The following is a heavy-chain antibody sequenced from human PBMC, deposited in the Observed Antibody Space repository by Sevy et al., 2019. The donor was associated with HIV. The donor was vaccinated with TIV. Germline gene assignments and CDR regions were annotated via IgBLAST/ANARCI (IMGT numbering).Heavy chain of an antibody. CDR3: ARERTYLFDY. Sequence: GGSLRLSYVASGFTFGSYGMHWVRQAPGKGLEWVADIWFDGSNIHYADSVRGRFTISRDNSKNTLSLHMSSLRVEDTAVYYCARERTYLFDYCGQGTLVTVSS. CDR2: IWFDGSNI. CDR1: GFTFGSYG. J-gene: IGHJ4*02. V-gene: IGHV3-33*01.